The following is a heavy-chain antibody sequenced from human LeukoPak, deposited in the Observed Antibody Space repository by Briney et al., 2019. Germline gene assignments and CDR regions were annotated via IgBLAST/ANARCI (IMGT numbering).Heavy chain of an antibody. CDR1: GGSISSGGYY. CDR3: ARVEGDYMYWFDP. J-gene: IGHJ5*02. D-gene: IGHD4-17*01. V-gene: IGHV4-31*03. CDR2: IYYSGST. Sequence: PSQTLSLTCTVSGGSISSGGYYWSWIRQHPGKGLEWIGYIYYSGSTYYNPSLKSRVTISVDTSKNQFSLKLSSVTAADTAVYYCARVEGDYMYWFDPWGQGTLVTVSS.